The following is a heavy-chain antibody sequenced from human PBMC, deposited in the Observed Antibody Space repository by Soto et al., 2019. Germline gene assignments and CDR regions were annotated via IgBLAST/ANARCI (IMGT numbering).Heavy chain of an antibody. CDR1: GGSISSYY. J-gene: IGHJ4*02. CDR3: ARRGRGGLWFGEYFDY. V-gene: IGHV4-59*01. D-gene: IGHD3-10*01. Sequence: SETLSLTCTVSGGSISSYYWSWIRQPPGKGLEWIGYIYYSGSTNYNPSLKSRVTISVDTSKNQFSLKLSSVTAADTAVYYCARRGRGGLWFGEYFDYWGQGTLVTVSS. CDR2: IYYSGST.